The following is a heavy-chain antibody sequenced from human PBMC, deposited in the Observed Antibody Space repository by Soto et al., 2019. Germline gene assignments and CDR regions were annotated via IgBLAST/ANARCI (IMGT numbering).Heavy chain of an antibody. V-gene: IGHV3-30*18. CDR2: ISYDGSNK. CDR1: GFTFSSYG. Sequence: GGSLRLSCAASGFTFSSYGMHWVRQAPGKGLEWVAVISYDGSNKYYADSVKGRFTISRDNSKNTLYLQMNSLRAEDTAVYYCAKSHRPAPDLDDAFDIWGQGTMVTVSS. CDR3: AKSHRPAPDLDDAFDI. J-gene: IGHJ3*02.